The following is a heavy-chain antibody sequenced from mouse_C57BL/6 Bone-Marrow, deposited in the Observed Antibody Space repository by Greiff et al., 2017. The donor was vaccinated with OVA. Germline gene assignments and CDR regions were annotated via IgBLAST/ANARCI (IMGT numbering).Heavy chain of an antibody. CDR2: IDPSDSYT. CDR1: GYTFTSYW. D-gene: IGHD2-3*01. V-gene: IGHV1-50*01. Sequence: QVQLQQSGAELVKPGASVKLSCKASGYTFTSYWMQWVKQRPGQGLEWIGEIDPSDSYTNYNQKFKGKATLTVDTSSSTAYMQLSSLTSEDSAVYYCAREGLMDFDYWGQGTTLTVSS. J-gene: IGHJ2*01. CDR3: AREGLMDFDY.